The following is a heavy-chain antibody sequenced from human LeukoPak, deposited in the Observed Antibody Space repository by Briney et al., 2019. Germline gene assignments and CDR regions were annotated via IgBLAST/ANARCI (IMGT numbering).Heavy chain of an antibody. J-gene: IGHJ5*02. Sequence: TSETLSLTCAVYGGSFSGYYWSWLHQPPGKGLEWIGEINHSGSTNYNPSLKSRVTISVDTSKNQFSLKLSSVTAADTAVYYCARSLSKSVVLLWFGDSPPSSWFDPWGQGTLVTVSS. CDR1: GGSFSGYY. CDR3: ARSLSKSVVLLWFGDSPPSSWFDP. D-gene: IGHD3-10*01. CDR2: INHSGST. V-gene: IGHV4-34*01.